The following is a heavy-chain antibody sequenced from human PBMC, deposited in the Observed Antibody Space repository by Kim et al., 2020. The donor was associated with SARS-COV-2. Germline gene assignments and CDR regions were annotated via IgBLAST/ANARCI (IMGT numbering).Heavy chain of an antibody. CDR1: GIVFRNYA. CDR2: ISGSGAST. J-gene: IGHJ4*02. V-gene: IGHV3-23*01. D-gene: IGHD6-13*01. Sequence: GGSLRLSCEVSGIVFRNYAMGWVRQAPGKGLEWVSGISGSGASTYYADSVKGRFTISRDNSKNTLYVQMNSLRAEDTAVYYCAKTPDRIAASLIDDWGLGTLVTVSS. CDR3: AKTPDRIAASLIDD.